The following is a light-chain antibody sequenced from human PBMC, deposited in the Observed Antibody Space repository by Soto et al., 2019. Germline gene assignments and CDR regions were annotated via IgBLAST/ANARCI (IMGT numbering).Light chain of an antibody. J-gene: IGLJ3*02. CDR1: SSDVGGYNY. V-gene: IGLV2-14*01. Sequence: QSALTQPASVSGSPGQSITISCTGTSSDVGGYNYVSWYQQHPGKAPKLMIYEVSNRPSGVSNRFSGSKSGNTASLTISGLQAEDEADYYCSSYTSSSTWVFGGGTKVPS. CDR2: EVS. CDR3: SSYTSSSTWV.